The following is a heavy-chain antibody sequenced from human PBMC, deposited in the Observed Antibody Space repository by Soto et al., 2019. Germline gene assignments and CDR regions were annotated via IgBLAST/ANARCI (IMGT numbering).Heavy chain of an antibody. D-gene: IGHD3-3*01. CDR2: INAGNGDT. CDR1: GYTFSSYI. V-gene: IGHV1-3*01. Sequence: VKVSCKASGYTFSSYIVQWVRQAPGQRPEWMGWINAGNGDTKYSQKFQGRVTITRDTFASTAYMELSSLRSEDTAVYYCARDIVTYYDFWGVYYPQYFLDYWGQGTQVTVSS. J-gene: IGHJ4*02. CDR3: ARDIVTYYDFWGVYYPQYFLDY.